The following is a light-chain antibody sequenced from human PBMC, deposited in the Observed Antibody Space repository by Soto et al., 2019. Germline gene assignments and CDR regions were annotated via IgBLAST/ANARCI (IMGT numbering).Light chain of an antibody. CDR2: DAS. CDR3: QHYHSWPYT. J-gene: IGKJ2*01. Sequence: EVVMTQSPATLSVSPGERATLSCRASQSVRSNLAWYQQTPGQAPRVLIYDASTRATGIPARFSGSGSGTEFTLTINSLQSEDFAVYFCQHYHSWPYTFGQGTKLEIK. V-gene: IGKV3-15*01. CDR1: QSVRSN.